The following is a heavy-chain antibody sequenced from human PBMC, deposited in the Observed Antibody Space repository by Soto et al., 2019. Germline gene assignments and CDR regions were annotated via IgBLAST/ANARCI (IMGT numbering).Heavy chain of an antibody. J-gene: IGHJ6*02. V-gene: IGHV3-30*18. CDR1: GFTFSSYG. D-gene: IGHD3-10*01. Sequence: PGGSLRLSCAASGFTFSSYGMHWVRQAPGKGLEWVAVISYDGSNKYYADSVKGRFTISRDNSKNTLYLQMNSLRAEDTAVDYCAKDHYYAMDVWGQGTTVTVAS. CDR2: ISYDGSNK. CDR3: AKDHYYAMDV.